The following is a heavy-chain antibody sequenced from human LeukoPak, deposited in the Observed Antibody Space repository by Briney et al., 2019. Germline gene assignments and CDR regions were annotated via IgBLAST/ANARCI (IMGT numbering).Heavy chain of an antibody. V-gene: IGHV3-33*01. CDR2: IWHDGSHK. Sequence: GGSLRLSCAAPGFAFNSYAMHWVRQAPGQGLEWVALIWHDGSHKFYSNSVRGQFTISRDNSKNTVSLQMNNLRPEDTAVYYCAREIFGSGSYPDCWGQGTLVTVSS. CDR3: AREIFGSGSYPDC. J-gene: IGHJ4*02. CDR1: GFAFNSYA. D-gene: IGHD3-10*01.